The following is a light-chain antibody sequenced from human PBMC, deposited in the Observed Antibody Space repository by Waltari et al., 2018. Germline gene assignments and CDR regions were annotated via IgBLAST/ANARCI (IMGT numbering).Light chain of an antibody. CDR1: NLGSKD. Sequence: SYELTQPPSVSVSPGQTARITCGGDNLGSKDVHWYQQKPAQAPVLVIYYDSDRPSGIPERFSGSKSGNTATLTISGVEAGDEADYYCQVWDSSSDHPVFGGGTRLTVL. CDR2: YDS. J-gene: IGLJ2*01. V-gene: IGLV3-21*01. CDR3: QVWDSSSDHPV.